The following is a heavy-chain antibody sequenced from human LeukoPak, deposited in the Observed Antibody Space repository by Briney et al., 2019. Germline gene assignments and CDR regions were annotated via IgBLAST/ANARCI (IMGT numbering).Heavy chain of an antibody. V-gene: IGHV3-23*01. CDR2: ITASGGNT. CDR3: AKGNGYSYGRYYFDY. CDR1: GFTFSNYA. Sequence: PGGSLRLSCAASGFTFSNYAMGWVRQAPGKGLEWVSAITASGGNTYYADSVKGRFTISRDNSKNTLYLQVNSLRAEDTAVYYCAKGNGYSYGRYYFDYWGQGTLVTVSS. D-gene: IGHD5-18*01. J-gene: IGHJ4*02.